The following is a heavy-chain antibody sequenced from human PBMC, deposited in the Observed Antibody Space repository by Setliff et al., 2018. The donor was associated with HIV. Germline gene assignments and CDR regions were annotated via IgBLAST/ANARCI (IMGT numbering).Heavy chain of an antibody. Sequence: GASVKVSCKASGGTFSSYAISWVRQAPGQGLEWMGGIIPIVDIAKYAQKFQDRVTITADKSTSTAFMELSSLISEDTAVYYCARGAYRRRDGGTYFYQFDFWGRGTLVTVSS. D-gene: IGHD1-26*01. CDR2: IIPIVDIA. J-gene: IGHJ4*02. V-gene: IGHV1-69*10. CDR1: GGTFSSYA. CDR3: ARGAYRRRDGGTYFYQFDF.